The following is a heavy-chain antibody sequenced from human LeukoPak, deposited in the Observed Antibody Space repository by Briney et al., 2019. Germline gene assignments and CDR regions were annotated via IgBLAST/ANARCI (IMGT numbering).Heavy chain of an antibody. V-gene: IGHV4-34*01. CDR3: ARGPGSCYDY. Sequence: NPSETLSLTCAVYGGSFSGYYWSWIRQPPGKGLEWIGEINHSGSTNYNPSLKSRVTISVDTSKNQFSLKLSSVTAADTAVYYCARGPGSCYDYWGQGTLVTVSS. D-gene: IGHD2-15*01. CDR1: GGSFSGYY. CDR2: INHSGST. J-gene: IGHJ4*02.